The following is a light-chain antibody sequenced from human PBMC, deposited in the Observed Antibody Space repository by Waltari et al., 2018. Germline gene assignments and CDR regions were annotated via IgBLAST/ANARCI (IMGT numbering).Light chain of an antibody. CDR3: QHYYNWPRA. Sequence: EIVMTQSPATLSVSPGERGTLSCRASQSISSYLAWYQHKPGQAPRLLIYGASTRATDIPARFSGSGYGTEFTLTITGLQSEDFAVYYCQHYYNWPRAFGPGTNVEIK. V-gene: IGKV3-15*01. CDR2: GAS. J-gene: IGKJ1*01. CDR1: QSISSY.